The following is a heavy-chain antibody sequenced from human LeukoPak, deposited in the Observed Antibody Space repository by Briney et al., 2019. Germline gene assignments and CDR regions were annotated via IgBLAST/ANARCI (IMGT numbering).Heavy chain of an antibody. J-gene: IGHJ6*03. CDR2: ISGSGGST. CDR1: GFTFSSYA. Sequence: GGSLRLSCAASGFTFSSYAMSWVRQAPGKGLEWVSAISGSGGSTYYADSVKGRFTISRDSSKNILYLQMNSLRGEDTAAYYCAKDRCSNGIGCYYYYMDVWGKGTTVTISS. CDR3: AKDRCSNGIGCYYYYMDV. V-gene: IGHV3-23*01. D-gene: IGHD2-8*01.